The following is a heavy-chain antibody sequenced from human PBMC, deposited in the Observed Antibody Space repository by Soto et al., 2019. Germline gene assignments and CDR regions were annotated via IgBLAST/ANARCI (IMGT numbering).Heavy chain of an antibody. CDR2: IYYSGIT. Sequence: QVQLQESGPGLVKPSQTLSLTCTVSGGSISSGGYYWSWIRQHPGKGLEWIGYIYYSGITYYNPSLKSRVTISGDTSKNQFDLKLSTVTAADTAVYYCAREQNYSDYVRDYWGQGNLVTVSS. D-gene: IGHD4-17*01. CDR3: AREQNYSDYVRDY. V-gene: IGHV4-31*03. CDR1: GGSISSGGYY. J-gene: IGHJ4*02.